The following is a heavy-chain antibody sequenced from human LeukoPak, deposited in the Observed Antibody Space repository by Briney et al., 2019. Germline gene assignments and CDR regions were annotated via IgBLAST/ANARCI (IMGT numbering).Heavy chain of an antibody. J-gene: IGHJ5*02. Sequence: SETLSLTCTVSGGSFSSYYWSWIRQPPGKGLEWIGYIHYSGSTSYNPSLKRRVTISVDTSKNQFSLRVTSVTVADTAVYYCVGRPFDWFDPWGQGTLVTVSS. CDR1: GGSFSSYY. D-gene: IGHD3-3*01. CDR3: VGRPFDWFDP. CDR2: IHYSGST. V-gene: IGHV4-59*08.